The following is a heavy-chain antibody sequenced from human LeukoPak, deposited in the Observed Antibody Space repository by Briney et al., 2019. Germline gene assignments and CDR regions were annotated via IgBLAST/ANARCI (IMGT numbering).Heavy chain of an antibody. V-gene: IGHV3-23*01. CDR3: AKEPASGSCFDY. CDR2: ISSRGTST. J-gene: IGHJ4*02. Sequence: GGSLRLSCTASGYTFNSYAMSWVRQAPGKGLEWVSGISSRGTSTSYADSVKGRFTISRDNSKNTLYLQMNSLRAEDTALYYCAKEPASGSCFDYWGQGTLVTVSS. CDR1: GYTFNSYA. D-gene: IGHD3-10*01.